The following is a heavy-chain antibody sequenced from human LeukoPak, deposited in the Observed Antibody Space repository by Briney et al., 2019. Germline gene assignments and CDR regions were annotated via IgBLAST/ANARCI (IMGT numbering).Heavy chain of an antibody. CDR2: INPSGGST. D-gene: IGHD2-2*01. V-gene: IGHV1-46*01. CDR3: ARDHIVVVPAATSREIWFDP. Sequence: ASEKVSCKASGYTFTSYYMHWVRQAPGQGLEWMGIINPSGGSTSYAQKFQGIVTMTRDTSTSKVYMELSSLRSEDTAVYYCARDHIVVVPAATSREIWFDPWGQGTLVTVSS. CDR1: GYTFTSYY. J-gene: IGHJ5*02.